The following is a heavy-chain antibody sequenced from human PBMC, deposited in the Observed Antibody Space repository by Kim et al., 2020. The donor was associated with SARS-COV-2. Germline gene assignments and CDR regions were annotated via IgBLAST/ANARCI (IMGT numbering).Heavy chain of an antibody. V-gene: IGHV3-9*01. CDR1: GFTFDDYA. D-gene: IGHD6-19*01. CDR3: AKDTGYSSGPVDY. Sequence: GGSLRLSCAASGFTFDDYAMHWVRQAPGKGLEWVSGISWNSGSIGYADSVKGRFTISRDNAKNSLYLQMNSLRAEDTALYYCAKDTGYSSGPVDYWGQGT. J-gene: IGHJ4*02. CDR2: ISWNSGSI.